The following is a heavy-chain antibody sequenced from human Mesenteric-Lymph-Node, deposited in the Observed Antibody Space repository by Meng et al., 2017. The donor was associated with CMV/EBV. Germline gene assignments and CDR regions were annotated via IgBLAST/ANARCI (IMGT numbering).Heavy chain of an antibody. D-gene: IGHD3-3*01. CDR1: GWSVSSDDDY. J-gene: IGHJ4*02. V-gene: IGHV4-39*01. CDR3: ARRTVFGVVVPFNY. CDR2: IYYTGDT. Sequence: SGWSVSSDDDYWGWIRQPPGKGLEWIGNIYYTGDTSYNPSLKSRVTMSVETSKNQLSLKLSSVTAADTAVYYCARRTVFGVVVPFNYWGQGILVTVSS.